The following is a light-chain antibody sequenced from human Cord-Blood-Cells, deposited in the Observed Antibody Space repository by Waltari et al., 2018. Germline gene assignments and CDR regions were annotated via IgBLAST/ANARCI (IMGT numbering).Light chain of an antibody. V-gene: IGKV3-20*01. Sequence: EIVLTQSPGTMSLSPGGRATLSCRASQSVSSSYLAWYQQKPGRAPRLLIYGASSRATAIPDRFSGSGSGTDFTLTISRLEPEDFAVYYCQQYGSSTYTFGQGTKLQIK. CDR3: QQYGSSTYT. CDR2: GAS. CDR1: QSVSSSY. J-gene: IGKJ2*01.